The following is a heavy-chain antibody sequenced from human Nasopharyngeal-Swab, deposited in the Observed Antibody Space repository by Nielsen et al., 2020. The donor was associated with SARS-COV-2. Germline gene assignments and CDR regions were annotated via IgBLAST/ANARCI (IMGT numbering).Heavy chain of an antibody. V-gene: IGHV4-59*01. CDR2: IYYSGST. CDR3: ARVGGLWSAGFYYYYMDV. J-gene: IGHJ6*03. D-gene: IGHD3-3*01. Sequence: VRQMPGKGLEWIGYIYYSGSTNYNPSLKSRVTIPVDTSKNQFSLKLSSVTAADTAVYYCARVGGLWSAGFYYYYMDVWGKGTTVTVSS.